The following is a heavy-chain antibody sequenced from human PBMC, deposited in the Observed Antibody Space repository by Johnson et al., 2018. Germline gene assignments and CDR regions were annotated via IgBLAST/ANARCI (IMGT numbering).Heavy chain of an antibody. CDR1: GFTFSSYW. D-gene: IGHD3-10*01. CDR3: AKESYYGSGSRRAFDI. CDR2: INSDGSST. J-gene: IGHJ3*02. V-gene: IGHV3-74*01. Sequence: EVQLVETGGGLVQPGGSLRLSCAASGFTFSSYWMHWVRQAPGKGLVWVSRINSDGSSTSYADSVTGRFTISRDNSKNPLYLQMNSLRAGDTAVYYCAKESYYGSGSRRAFDIWGQGTMVTVSS.